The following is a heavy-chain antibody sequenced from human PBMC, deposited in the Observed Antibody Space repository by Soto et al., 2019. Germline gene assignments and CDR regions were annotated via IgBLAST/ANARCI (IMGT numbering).Heavy chain of an antibody. D-gene: IGHD3-9*01. CDR1: GFTFSDYW. J-gene: IGHJ6*02. CDR2: IKQDGNEK. CDR3: AGYDILTGYSPPHEMDV. Sequence: GGSLRLSCAVSGFTFSDYWMSWVRQAPGKGLEWVANIKQDGNEKYYVDSVKGRFTISRDNAKNSLYLQMNSLRVEDTTVYYCAGYDILTGYSPPHEMDVWGQGTTVTVSS. V-gene: IGHV3-7*01.